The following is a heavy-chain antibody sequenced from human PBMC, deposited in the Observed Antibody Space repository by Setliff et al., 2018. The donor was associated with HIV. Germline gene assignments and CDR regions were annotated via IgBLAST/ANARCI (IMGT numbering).Heavy chain of an antibody. CDR2: IRSEAHGRAT. V-gene: IGHV3-49*03. J-gene: IGHJ4*02. D-gene: IGHD3-10*01. CDR3: AVLWPFDY. Sequence: GGSLRLSCSTSGFRFRDYAMSWFRQAPGKGLEWVGFIRSEAHGRATEYAASVKGRFTFSRDDFRAIAHLQMNNLRTEDTAVYYCAVLWPFDYWGLGTLVTVSS. CDR1: GFRFRDYA.